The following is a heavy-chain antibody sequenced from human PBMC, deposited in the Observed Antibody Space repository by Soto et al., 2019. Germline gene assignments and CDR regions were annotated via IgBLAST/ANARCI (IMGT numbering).Heavy chain of an antibody. D-gene: IGHD2-21*02. Sequence: PSETLSLTCAVSGYSISSGYYWGWIRQPPGKRLEWIGSIYHSGSTCYNPSLKSRVTISVDTSKNQFSLKLSSVTAADTAVYYCARVRGRLYCGGDCYSVSAFDIWGQGTMVTVSS. CDR1: GYSISSGYY. V-gene: IGHV4-38-2*01. J-gene: IGHJ3*02. CDR3: ARVRGRLYCGGDCYSVSAFDI. CDR2: IYHSGST.